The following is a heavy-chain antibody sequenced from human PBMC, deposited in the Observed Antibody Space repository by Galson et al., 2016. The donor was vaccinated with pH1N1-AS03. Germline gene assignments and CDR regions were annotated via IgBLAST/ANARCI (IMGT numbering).Heavy chain of an antibody. V-gene: IGHV3-21*01. CDR2: ISGSSTYI. J-gene: IGHJ4*02. D-gene: IGHD6-19*01. Sequence: SLRLSCAASGFTFSTYRMNWVRQAPGKGLEWVSSISGSSTYIYYADSMKGRFTISRDNAKNSLYLQMNSLRVEDTAVYYCARGRWLVDYWGQGTLVTVSS. CDR1: GFTFSTYR. CDR3: ARGRWLVDY.